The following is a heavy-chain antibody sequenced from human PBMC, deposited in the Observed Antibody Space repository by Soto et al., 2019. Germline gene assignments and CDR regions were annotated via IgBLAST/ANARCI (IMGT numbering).Heavy chain of an antibody. V-gene: IGHV3-23*01. CDR1: XFTFSSYA. J-gene: IGHJ4*02. CDR3: ARARPLNYDDSSGAEGVFFDY. Sequence: GGSLRLSCAASXFTFSSYAMNWVRQAPGKGLEWVSAISGSGDSTYYADSVKGRFTISRDNSGNTLYLQMNSLSAEDTAVYYCARARPLNYDDSSGAEGVFFDYWGQGTQVTVSS. D-gene: IGHD3-22*01. CDR2: ISGSGDST.